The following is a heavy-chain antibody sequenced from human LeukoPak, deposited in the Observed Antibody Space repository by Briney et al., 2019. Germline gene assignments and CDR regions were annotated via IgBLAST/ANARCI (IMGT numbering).Heavy chain of an antibody. CDR1: GGSISSYY. CDR3: ARGRWEGGAFDI. D-gene: IGHD1-26*01. CDR2: IYYSGST. V-gene: IGHV4-59*01. Sequence: SETLSLTCTVSGGSISSYYWSWIRQPPGEGLEWIGYIYYSGSTNYNPSLKSRVTISVDTSKNLFSLKLSSVTAADAAVYYCARGRWEGGAFDIWGQGTMVTVSS. J-gene: IGHJ3*02.